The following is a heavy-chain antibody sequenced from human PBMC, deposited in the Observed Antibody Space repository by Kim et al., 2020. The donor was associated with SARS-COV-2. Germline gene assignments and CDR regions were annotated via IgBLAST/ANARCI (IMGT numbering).Heavy chain of an antibody. CDR1: GFTFSSYW. D-gene: IGHD3-3*01. CDR2: INSDGSST. J-gene: IGHJ4*02. V-gene: IGHV3-74*01. Sequence: GGSLRLSCAASGFTFSSYWMHWVRQAPGKGLVWVSRINSDGSSTSYADSVKGRFTISRDNAKNTLYLQMNSLRAEDTAVYYCARDPQLRFLEWWLDYWGQGTLVTVSS. CDR3: ARDPQLRFLEWWLDY.